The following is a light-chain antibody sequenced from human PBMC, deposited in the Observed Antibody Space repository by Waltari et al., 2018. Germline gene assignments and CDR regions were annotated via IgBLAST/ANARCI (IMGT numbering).Light chain of an antibody. CDR3: QQYDNLPLT. CDR1: QDISNY. V-gene: IGKV1-33*01. CDR2: DAS. J-gene: IGKJ4*01. Sequence: QMTQSPSSLSASVGDRVTITCQASQDISNYLNWYQQKPGKAPKLLIYDASNLETGVPSRFSGSGSGTDFTFTISSLQPEDIATYYCQQYDNLPLTFGGGTKVEIK.